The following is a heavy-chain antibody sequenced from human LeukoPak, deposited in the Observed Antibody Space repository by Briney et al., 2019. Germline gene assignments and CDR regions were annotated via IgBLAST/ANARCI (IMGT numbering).Heavy chain of an antibody. CDR1: GGSFSGYY. J-gene: IGHJ4*02. CDR2: INHGGST. Sequence: SETLSLTCAVYGGSFSGYYWSWIRQPPGKGLEWIGEINHGGSTNYNPSLKSRVTISVDTSKNQFSLRLSSVTAADTAVYYCARGRVAAAGTPGYWGQGTLVTVSS. CDR3: ARGRVAAAGTPGY. V-gene: IGHV4-34*01. D-gene: IGHD6-13*01.